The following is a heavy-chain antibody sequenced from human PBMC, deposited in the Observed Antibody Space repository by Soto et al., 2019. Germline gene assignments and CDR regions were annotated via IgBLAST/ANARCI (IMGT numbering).Heavy chain of an antibody. Sequence: SETLSLTCAVSGGSISSGGYSWSWIRQPPGKGLEWIGYIYHSGSTYYNPSLKSRVTISVDRSKNQFSLKLSSVTAADTAVYYCARGNAIAAAGTGAFAIWGQGTMVTVSS. D-gene: IGHD6-13*01. CDR3: ARGNAIAAAGTGAFAI. V-gene: IGHV4-30-2*01. CDR2: IYHSGST. CDR1: GGSISSGGYS. J-gene: IGHJ3*02.